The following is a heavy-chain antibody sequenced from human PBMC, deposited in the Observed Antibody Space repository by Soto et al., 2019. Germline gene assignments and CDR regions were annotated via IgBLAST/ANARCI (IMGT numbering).Heavy chain of an antibody. D-gene: IGHD5-18*01. CDR3: ARGRGYSYVDAFDI. CDR2: IIPIFGTA. J-gene: IGHJ3*02. Sequence: SVKVSCKASGGTFSSYAISWVRQAPGQGLEWMGGIIPIFGTANYAQKFQGRVTITADESTSTAYMELGSLRSEDTAVYYCARGRGYSYVDAFDIWGQGTMVTVS. V-gene: IGHV1-69*13. CDR1: GGTFSSYA.